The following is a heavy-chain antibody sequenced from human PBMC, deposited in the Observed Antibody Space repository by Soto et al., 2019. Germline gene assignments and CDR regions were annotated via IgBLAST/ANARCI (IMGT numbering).Heavy chain of an antibody. CDR1: GASISSGW. V-gene: IGHV4-4*02. Sequence: QVQLQESGPGLVKPSGTLSLTCAVSGASISSGWWTWVRQPPGKGLEWIGETLYSGRTNYNSSLNSRFTISIDKSKKQFSLNLSSVTAADTALYYCSSRVTDAPTWGQGTLVTVSS. CDR3: SSRVTDAPT. J-gene: IGHJ5*02. D-gene: IGHD3-10*01. CDR2: TLYSGRT.